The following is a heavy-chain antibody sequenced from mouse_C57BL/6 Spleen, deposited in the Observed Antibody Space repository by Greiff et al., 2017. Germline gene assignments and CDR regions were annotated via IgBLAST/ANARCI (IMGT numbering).Heavy chain of an antibody. Sequence: EVQLQESGGGLVKPGGSLKLSCAASGFTFSSYTMSWVRQTPEKRLEWVATISGGGGNTYYPDSVKGRFTISRDNAKNTLYLQMSSLRSEDTALYYCASAGYGSSYWYFDVWGTGTTVTVSS. V-gene: IGHV5-9*01. D-gene: IGHD1-1*01. J-gene: IGHJ1*03. CDR1: GFTFSSYT. CDR3: ASAGYGSSYWYFDV. CDR2: ISGGGGNT.